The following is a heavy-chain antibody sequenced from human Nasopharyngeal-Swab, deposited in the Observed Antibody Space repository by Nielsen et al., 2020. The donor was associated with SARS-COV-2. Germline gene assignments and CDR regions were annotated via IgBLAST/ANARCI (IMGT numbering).Heavy chain of an antibody. J-gene: IGHJ4*02. CDR3: APDPNWGLGY. V-gene: IGHV3-23*01. D-gene: IGHD7-27*01. CDR2: ITVSGDAT. CDR1: GFTFNSYV. Sequence: GESLKISCGASGFTFNSYVMIWVRQAPGEGLEWVSYITVSGDATNYAESVKGRFTISRDNSKNLLYLQMSSLRVEDTATYYCAPDPNWGLGYWGRGTLVTVSP.